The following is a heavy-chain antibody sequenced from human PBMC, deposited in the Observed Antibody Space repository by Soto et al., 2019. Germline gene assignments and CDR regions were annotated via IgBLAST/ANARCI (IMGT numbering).Heavy chain of an antibody. V-gene: IGHV3-15*07. J-gene: IGHJ4*02. CDR3: THLLSLAHPYSYL. Sequence: GGSLILSCAASGITFIYAWMDWVRQAPGKRLEWVGRIKSQASGGTIDYAAPVKGRFTISRDDSKNTAYLQMDSLKTEDTAVYYCTHLLSLAHPYSYLWGQGTQVTVSS. CDR2: IKSQASGGTI. CDR1: GITFIYAW. D-gene: IGHD2-21*01.